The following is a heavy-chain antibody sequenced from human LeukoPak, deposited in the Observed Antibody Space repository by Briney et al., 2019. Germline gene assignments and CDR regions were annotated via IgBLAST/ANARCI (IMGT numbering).Heavy chain of an antibody. CDR3: ARAPSDYSNFLFQH. D-gene: IGHD4-11*01. Sequence: GGSLRLSCAASGFTFSDYYMSWIRQAPGKGLEWVSYISSSGSTIYYADSVKGRFTISRDNAKNSLYPQMNSLRAEDTAVYYCARAPSDYSNFLFQHWGQGTLVTVSS. CDR2: ISSSGSTI. V-gene: IGHV3-11*01. J-gene: IGHJ1*01. CDR1: GFTFSDYY.